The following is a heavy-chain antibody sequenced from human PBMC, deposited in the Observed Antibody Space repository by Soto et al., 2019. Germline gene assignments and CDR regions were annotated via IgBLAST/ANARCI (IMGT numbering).Heavy chain of an antibody. CDR1: GFTFSSYG. D-gene: IGHD2-15*01. V-gene: IGHV3-33*01. Sequence: GSLRLSCAASGFTFSSYGMHWVRQAPGKGLEWVAVIWYDGSNKYYADSVKGRFTISRDNSKNTLYLQMNSLRAEDTAVYYCARDSNRYCSGGSCYSFDYWGQGTLVTVSS. CDR2: IWYDGSNK. J-gene: IGHJ4*02. CDR3: ARDSNRYCSGGSCYSFDY.